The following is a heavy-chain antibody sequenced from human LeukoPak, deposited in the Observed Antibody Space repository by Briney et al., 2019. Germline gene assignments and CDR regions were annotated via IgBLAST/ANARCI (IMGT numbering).Heavy chain of an antibody. V-gene: IGHV3-23*01. CDR3: AKDLENYDILTGYYMPDY. Sequence: GGSLRLSCVASGFTFSSYAMSWVRQAPGKGLEWVSAISGSGGSTYYADSVKGRFTISRDNSKNTLYLQMNSLRAEDTAVYYCAKDLENYDILTGYYMPDYWGQGTLVTVSS. CDR1: GFTFSSYA. D-gene: IGHD3-9*01. CDR2: ISGSGGST. J-gene: IGHJ4*02.